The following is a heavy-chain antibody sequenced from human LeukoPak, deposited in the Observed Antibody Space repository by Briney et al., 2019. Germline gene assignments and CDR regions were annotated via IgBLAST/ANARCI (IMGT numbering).Heavy chain of an antibody. V-gene: IGHV4-4*07. Sequence: SETLSLTCTVSGGSISSYDWSWIRQPAGKGLEWIGRIYISGNTYYNSSLKSRVTMSVDTSKNQLSLKLSSVSAADTAVYCCAREIYGSGSYYFDYWGQGTPVTVSS. D-gene: IGHD3-10*01. CDR3: AREIYGSGSYYFDY. CDR1: GGSISSYD. J-gene: IGHJ4*02. CDR2: IYISGNT.